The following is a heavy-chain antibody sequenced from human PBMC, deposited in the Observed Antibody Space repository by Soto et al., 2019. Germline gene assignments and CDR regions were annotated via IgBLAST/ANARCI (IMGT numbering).Heavy chain of an antibody. D-gene: IGHD1-26*01. J-gene: IGHJ4*02. CDR3: ARDAIIPHYSGSSGGISLNFDY. CDR2: INPNSGGT. V-gene: IGHV1-2*04. CDR1: GYTFTGYY. Sequence: ASVKVSCKASGYTFTGYYMHWVRQAPGQGLEWMGWINPNSGGTNYAQKFQGWVTMTRDTSISTAYMELSRLRSDDTAVYYCARDAIIPHYSGSSGGISLNFDYWGQGTLVTVSS.